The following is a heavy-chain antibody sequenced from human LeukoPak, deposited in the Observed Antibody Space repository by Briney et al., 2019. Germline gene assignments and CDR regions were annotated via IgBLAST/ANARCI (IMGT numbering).Heavy chain of an antibody. CDR3: ARATGSDGSSALLN. CDR2: IYYSGST. D-gene: IGHD6-6*01. Sequence: SETLSLTCTVSGGSISSYYWSWIRQPPGKGLEWIGYIYYSGSTNYNPSLKSRVTISVDTSKNQFSLKLSSATAADTAVYYCARATGSDGSSALLNWGQGTLVTVSS. CDR1: GGSISSYY. V-gene: IGHV4-59*01. J-gene: IGHJ4*02.